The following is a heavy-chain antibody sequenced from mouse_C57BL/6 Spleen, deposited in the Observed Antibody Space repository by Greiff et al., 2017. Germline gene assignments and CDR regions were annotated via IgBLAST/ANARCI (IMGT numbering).Heavy chain of an antibody. J-gene: IGHJ3*01. V-gene: IGHV1-39*01. Sequence: EVKVVESGPELVKPGASVKISCKASGYSFTDYNMNWVKQSNGKSLEWIGVINPNYGTTSYNQKFKGKATLTVDQSSSTAYMQLNSLTAEDSAVYYCARADYYGSSPFAYWGQGTLVTVSA. CDR2: INPNYGTT. CDR3: ARADYYGSSPFAY. D-gene: IGHD1-1*01. CDR1: GYSFTDYN.